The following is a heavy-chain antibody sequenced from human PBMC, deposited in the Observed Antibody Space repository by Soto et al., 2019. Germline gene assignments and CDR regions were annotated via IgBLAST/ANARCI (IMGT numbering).Heavy chain of an antibody. Sequence: GASVKVSCKASGFTFTSSAVQWVRQARGQRLEWIGWIVVGSGNTNYAQKFQERVTITRDMSTSTAYMELSSLRSEDTAVYYCAAEPGVYSSSSRENYYYYYGMDVWGQGTTVTVSS. D-gene: IGHD6-6*01. CDR1: GFTFTSSA. J-gene: IGHJ6*02. CDR3: AAEPGVYSSSSRENYYYYYGMDV. CDR2: IVVGSGNT. V-gene: IGHV1-58*01.